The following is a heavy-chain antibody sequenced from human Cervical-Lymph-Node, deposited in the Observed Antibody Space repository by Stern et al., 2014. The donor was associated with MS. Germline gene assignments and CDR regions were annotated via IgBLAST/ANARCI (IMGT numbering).Heavy chain of an antibody. CDR2: ITNVGST. CDR1: GFTVSRDY. J-gene: IGHJ4*02. Sequence: EVQLGESGGGVIQPGGSLGLSGTASGFTVSRDYMTWVRQAPGKGLEWVSLITNVGSTFYPDSVKGRFTLSRDDSKNTVYLHMTSLRAEDTAMYYCARDTSSPERSDWWGQGTLVTVSS. CDR3: ARDTSSPERSDW. V-gene: IGHV3-53*01. D-gene: IGHD1-1*01.